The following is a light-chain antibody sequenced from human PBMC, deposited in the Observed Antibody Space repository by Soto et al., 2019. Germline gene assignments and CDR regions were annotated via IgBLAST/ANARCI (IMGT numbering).Light chain of an antibody. Sequence: IRMDQSPSSLCAYTGDRVTITWRARQGISSYLACYQQQPGKAPKLLIYKASSLESGVPSRFSGSGSGTEFTLTISSLQPDDFATYYCHHYNTYSTFGQGTKVDI. CDR1: QGISSY. V-gene: IGKV1-5*03. CDR2: KAS. CDR3: HHYNTYST. J-gene: IGKJ1*01.